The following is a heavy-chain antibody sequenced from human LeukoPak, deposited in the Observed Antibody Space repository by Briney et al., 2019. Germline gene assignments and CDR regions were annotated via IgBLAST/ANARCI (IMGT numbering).Heavy chain of an antibody. CDR2: INHSGST. D-gene: IGHD2-15*01. Sequence: SETLSLTCAVYGGSFSGYYWSWIRQPPGKGLEWIGEINHSGSTNYNPSLKSRVTISVDTSKNQFSLKLSSATAADTAVYYCASGFGYCSGGSCSSGDYWGQGTLVTVSS. V-gene: IGHV4-34*01. J-gene: IGHJ4*02. CDR3: ASGFGYCSGGSCSSGDY. CDR1: GGSFSGYY.